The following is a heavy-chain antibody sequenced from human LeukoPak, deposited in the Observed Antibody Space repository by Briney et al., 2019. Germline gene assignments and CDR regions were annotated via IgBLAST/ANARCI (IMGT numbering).Heavy chain of an antibody. CDR2: ISYDGSNK. Sequence: GGSLRLSCAASGFTFSSYATHWVRQAPGKGLEWVAVISYDGSNKYYADSVKGRFTISRDNSKNTLYLQMNSLRAEDTAVYYCARGVVVVVAASLDYWGQGTLVTVSS. CDR3: ARGVVVVVAASLDY. CDR1: GFTFSSYA. D-gene: IGHD2-15*01. J-gene: IGHJ4*02. V-gene: IGHV3-30-3*01.